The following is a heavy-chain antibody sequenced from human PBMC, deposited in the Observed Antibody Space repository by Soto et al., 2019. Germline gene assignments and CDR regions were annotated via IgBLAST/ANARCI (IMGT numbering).Heavy chain of an antibody. CDR3: GRVPVDTYMIYWSDP. Sequence: GTLTLTCTVSGDSVSSGNYYWSWIRQPPGKGLEWIGSIYFTGNTNYNPSLKSRLTMSIDTSRNLFSLRLGSVTAADTAVYYCGRVPVDTYMIYWSDPWGQGTLVTVSS. CDR1: GDSVSSGNYY. CDR2: IYFTGNT. D-gene: IGHD3-16*01. V-gene: IGHV4-61*01. J-gene: IGHJ5*02.